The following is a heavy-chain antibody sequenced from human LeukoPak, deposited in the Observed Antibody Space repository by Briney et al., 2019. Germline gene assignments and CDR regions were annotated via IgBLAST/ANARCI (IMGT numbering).Heavy chain of an antibody. V-gene: IGHV5-10-1*01. CDR2: IDPSDSYT. CDR3: ARQGPTYYDILTGSKS. D-gene: IGHD3-9*01. CDR1: GYSFTSYW. Sequence: GESLRISCKGSGYSFTSYWISWVRQMPGKGLEWMGRIDPSDSYTNYSPSFQGHVTISADKPISTAYLQWSSLKASDTAMYYCARQGPTYYDILTGSKSWGQGTLVTVSS. J-gene: IGHJ4*02.